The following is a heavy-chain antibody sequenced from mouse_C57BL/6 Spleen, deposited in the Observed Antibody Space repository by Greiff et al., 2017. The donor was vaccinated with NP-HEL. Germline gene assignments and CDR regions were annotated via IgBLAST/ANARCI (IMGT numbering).Heavy chain of an antibody. CDR3: ARSGTTIVRWYFDV. Sequence: EVQLQQSGPELVKPGDSVKISCKASGYSFTGYFMNWVMQSHGKSLEWIGRINPYNGDTFYNQKFKGKATMTVDNSSSTAHMKLRSLTSDDTAVYYCARSGTTIVRWYFDVWGTGTTVTVSS. J-gene: IGHJ1*03. D-gene: IGHD1-1*01. CDR1: GYSFTGYF. V-gene: IGHV1-20*01. CDR2: INPYNGDT.